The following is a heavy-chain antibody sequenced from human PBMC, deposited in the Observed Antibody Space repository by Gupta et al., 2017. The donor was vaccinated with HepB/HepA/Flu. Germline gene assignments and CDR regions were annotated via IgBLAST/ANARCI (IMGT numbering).Heavy chain of an antibody. CDR2: INPHSGGT. Sequence: QVQLVQSGAEVEKPGASVKVSCKTSGYTFNGHYMHWVRQAPGQGLGWVGWINPHSGGTNYAQKFRGRVTISGDTSIRTAYLELSSLRSDDTAVYYCARSQGYSTYSPFDFWGQGTLVTVSS. J-gene: IGHJ4*02. CDR1: GYTFNGHY. CDR3: ARSQGYSTYSPFDF. V-gene: IGHV1-2*02. D-gene: IGHD4-11*01.